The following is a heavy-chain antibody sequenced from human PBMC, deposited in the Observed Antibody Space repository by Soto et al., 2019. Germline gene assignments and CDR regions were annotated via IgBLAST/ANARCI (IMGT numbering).Heavy chain of an antibody. CDR2: ISGSGEST. CDR3: ANRAYSSDWYFYYFDY. D-gene: IGHD6-19*01. Sequence: EVQLLESGGGLAQPGGSLRLSCAASGFTFSSYAMSWVRQAPGKGLEWVSTISGSGESTYYADSVKGRFTISRDNSKNTLYLQLNSLRADDTAVYYCANRAYSSDWYFYYFDYWGQGTLVTVSS. J-gene: IGHJ4*02. V-gene: IGHV3-23*01. CDR1: GFTFSSYA.